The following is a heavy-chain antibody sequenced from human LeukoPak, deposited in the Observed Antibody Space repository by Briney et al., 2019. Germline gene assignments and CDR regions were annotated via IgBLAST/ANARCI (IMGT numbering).Heavy chain of an antibody. Sequence: GGSLRLSCAASGFTFDDYAMHWVRQAPGKGLEWVSGISWNSGSIGYADSVKGRFTISRDNAKNSLYLQMNSLRAEDTALYYCAKDTGAYSSSFNYFDYWGQGTLVTISS. J-gene: IGHJ4*02. CDR1: GFTFDDYA. V-gene: IGHV3-9*01. CDR3: AKDTGAYSSSFNYFDY. CDR2: ISWNSGSI. D-gene: IGHD6-13*01.